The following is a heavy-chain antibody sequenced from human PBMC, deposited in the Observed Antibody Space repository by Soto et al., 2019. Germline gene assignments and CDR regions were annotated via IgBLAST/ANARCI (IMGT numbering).Heavy chain of an antibody. V-gene: IGHV1-69*02. D-gene: IGHD3-16*01. J-gene: IGHJ6*03. Sequence: SVKVSCKASGGTFSSYTISWVRQAPGQGLEWMGRIIPILGIANYAQKFQGRVTITADKSTSTAYMELSSLRSEDTAVYYCARVGGNVDYYYYYMDVWGKGTTVTVSS. CDR1: GGTFSSYT. CDR2: IIPILGIA. CDR3: ARVGGNVDYYYYYMDV.